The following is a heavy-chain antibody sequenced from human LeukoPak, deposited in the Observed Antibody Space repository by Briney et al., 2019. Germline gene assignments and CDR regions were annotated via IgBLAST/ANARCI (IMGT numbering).Heavy chain of an antibody. D-gene: IGHD3-22*01. CDR2: ISWNSGSI. CDR1: GFTFDDYA. J-gene: IGHJ4*02. Sequence: PGGSLRLSCAASGFTFDDYAMHWVRQAPGKGLEWVSGISWNSGSIGYADSVKGRFTISRDNAKNSLYLQMNSPRAEDTALYYCAKAHYDSSGYYPRFDYWGQGTLVTVSS. V-gene: IGHV3-9*01. CDR3: AKAHYDSSGYYPRFDY.